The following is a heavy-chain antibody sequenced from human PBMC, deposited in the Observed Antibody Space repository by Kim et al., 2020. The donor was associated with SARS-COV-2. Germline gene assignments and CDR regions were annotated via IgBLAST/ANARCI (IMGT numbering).Heavy chain of an antibody. CDR3: SSAGYDYGGT. CDR1: GLTFSSSW. D-gene: IGHD4-17*01. CDR2: INCDGSSI. V-gene: IGHV3-74*01. Sequence: GGSLRLSCAASGLTFSSSWMHWVRQAPGKGLVWVSRINCDGSSIDYADSVKGRFTISRDNAKNTLYLQMNSLTAEDTAVYYCSSAGYDYGGTWGQGTLVTVSS. J-gene: IGHJ5*02.